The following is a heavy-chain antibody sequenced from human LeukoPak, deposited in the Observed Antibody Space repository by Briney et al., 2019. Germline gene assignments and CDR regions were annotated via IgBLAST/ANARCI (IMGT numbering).Heavy chain of an antibody. J-gene: IGHJ4*02. CDR2: ISGSSSTI. CDR1: GFTFSSYS. CDR3: ARGSTYYDSSGQVPFDY. D-gene: IGHD3-22*01. Sequence: GGSLRLSCAASGFTFSSYSMNWVRQAPGKGLEWGSYISGSSSTIYYADSVKGRFTISRDNGKNTLYLQMNSLRAEGTAVYYCARGSTYYDSSGQVPFDYWGQGTLVTVSS. V-gene: IGHV3-48*01.